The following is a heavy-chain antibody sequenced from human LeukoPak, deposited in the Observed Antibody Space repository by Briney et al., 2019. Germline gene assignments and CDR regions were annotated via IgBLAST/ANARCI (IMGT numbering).Heavy chain of an antibody. J-gene: IGHJ4*02. CDR2: IYHSGST. CDR1: GGSISSGGYS. D-gene: IGHD5-12*01. V-gene: IGHV4-30-2*01. CDR3: AGLRGYSGYDYFDY. Sequence: SQTLSLTCAVSGGSISSGGYSWSWIRQPPGKGLEWNGYIYHSGSTYYNPSLKSRVTISVDRSKNQFSLKLSSVTAADTAVYYCAGLRGYSGYDYFDYWGQGTLVTVSS.